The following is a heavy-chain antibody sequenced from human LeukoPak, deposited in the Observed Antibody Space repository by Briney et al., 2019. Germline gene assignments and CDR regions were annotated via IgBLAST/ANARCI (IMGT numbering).Heavy chain of an antibody. CDR1: GYTFTGYH. J-gene: IGHJ6*02. V-gene: IGHV1-2*06. D-gene: IGHD1-7*01. CDR3: ARAINRYNWNSRFYYYYYGMDV. Sequence: GASVKVSCKASGYTFTGYHMHWVRQAPGQGLEWMGRINPNSGDTNYAQKFQGRVTITRDTSASTAYMELSSLRSEDTAAYYCARAINRYNWNSRFYYYYYGMDVWGQGTTVTVSS. CDR2: INPNSGDT.